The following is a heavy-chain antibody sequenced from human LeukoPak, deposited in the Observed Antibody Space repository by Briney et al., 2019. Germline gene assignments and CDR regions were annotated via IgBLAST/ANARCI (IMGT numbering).Heavy chain of an antibody. CDR3: AKGVRITMVRGAFDI. J-gene: IGHJ3*02. D-gene: IGHD3-10*01. V-gene: IGHV1-24*01. Sequence: GASVKVSCKVSGYTLTELSMHWVRQAPGKGLEWMGGFDPEDGETIYAQKFQGRVTMTEDTSTDTAYMELSSLRAEDTALYYCAKGVRITMVRGAFDIWGQGTMVTVSS. CDR1: GYTLTELS. CDR2: FDPEDGET.